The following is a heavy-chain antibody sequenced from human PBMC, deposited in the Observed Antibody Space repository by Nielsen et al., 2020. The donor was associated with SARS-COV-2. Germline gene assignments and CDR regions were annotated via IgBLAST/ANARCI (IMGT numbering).Heavy chain of an antibody. J-gene: IGHJ6*02. CDR3: ARDPITMVRGHYYYYGMDV. Sequence: GESLKISCAASGFTFSSYAMHWVRQAPGKGLEWVAVISYDGSNKYYADSVKGRFTISRDNSKNTLYLQMNSLRAEDTAVYYCARDPITMVRGHYYYYGMDVWGQGTTVTVSS. D-gene: IGHD3-10*01. CDR1: GFTFSSYA. CDR2: ISYDGSNK. V-gene: IGHV3-30-3*01.